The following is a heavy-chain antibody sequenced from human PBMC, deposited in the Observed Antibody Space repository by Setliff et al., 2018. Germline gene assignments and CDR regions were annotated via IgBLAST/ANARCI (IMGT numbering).Heavy chain of an antibody. CDR1: GDSVSTGTW. J-gene: IGHJ4*02. CDR3: ASRPSAEFFDY. V-gene: IGHV4-4*02. CDR2: IFHSGST. D-gene: IGHD6-25*01. Sequence: SETLSLTCAVSGDSVSTGTWWSWVRQPPGKGLEWIGEIFHSGSTNYDPSLKRRVTFSVDKSKNQFSLKLTSVTAADTAVYYCASRPSAEFFDYWGQGTGGTVSS.